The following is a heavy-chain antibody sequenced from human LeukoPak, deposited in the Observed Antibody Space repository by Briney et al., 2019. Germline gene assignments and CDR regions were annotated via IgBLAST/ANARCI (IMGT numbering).Heavy chain of an antibody. D-gene: IGHD5-18*01. CDR3: ARGKTEVDTAMDFDY. J-gene: IGHJ4*02. CDR1: GGSFSGYY. CDR2: INHSGST. Sequence: SETLSVTCAVYGGSFSGYYWSWIRQPPGKGLEWIGEINHSGSTNYNPSLKSRVTISVDTSKNQFSLKLSSVTAADTAVYYCARGKTEVDTAMDFDYWGQGTLVTVSS. V-gene: IGHV4-34*01.